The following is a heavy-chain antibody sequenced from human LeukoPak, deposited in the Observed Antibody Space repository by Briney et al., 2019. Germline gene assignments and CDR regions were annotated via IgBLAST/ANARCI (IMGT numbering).Heavy chain of an antibody. V-gene: IGHV3-66*01. J-gene: IGHJ6*03. CDR1: GFTVSNNY. CDR3: ARVDGGSYSYYYYYMDV. Sequence: PGGSLRLSCAASGFTVSNNYMRWVRQAPGKGLEWVSLIYSGGSTYYADSVKGRFIISRDNSKNTLYLQMNSLRAEDTAVYYCARVDGGSYSYYYYYMDVWGKGTTVTISS. CDR2: IYSGGST. D-gene: IGHD1-26*01.